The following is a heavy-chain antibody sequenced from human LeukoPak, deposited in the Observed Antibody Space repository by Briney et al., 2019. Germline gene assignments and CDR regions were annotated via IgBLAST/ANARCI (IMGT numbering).Heavy chain of an antibody. CDR2: IYYSGST. CDR3: ARHATTGEGSDY. CDR1: GGSISSYY. D-gene: IGHD7-27*01. V-gene: IGHV4-59*08. Sequence: SETLSLTCTVSGGSISSYYWSWIRQPPGKGLEWIGYIYYSGSTNYNPSLKSRVTISVDTSKNQFSLKLSFVTAADTAVYYCARHATTGEGSDYWGQGTLVTVSS. J-gene: IGHJ4*02.